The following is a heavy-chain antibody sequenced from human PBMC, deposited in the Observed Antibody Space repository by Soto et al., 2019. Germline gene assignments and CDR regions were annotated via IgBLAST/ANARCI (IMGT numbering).Heavy chain of an antibody. J-gene: IGHJ6*02. CDR1: GGSISSGGYY. CDR3: ARQRRIPTLSYYYGMDV. CDR2: IYYSGST. Sequence: TLSLTCTVSGGSISSGGYYWGWIRQHPGKGLEWIGYIYYSGSTYYNPSLKSRVTISVDTSKNQFSLKLSSVTAADTAVYYCARQRRIPTLSYYYGMDVWGHGTTVTVSS. V-gene: IGHV4-31*03. D-gene: IGHD4-17*01.